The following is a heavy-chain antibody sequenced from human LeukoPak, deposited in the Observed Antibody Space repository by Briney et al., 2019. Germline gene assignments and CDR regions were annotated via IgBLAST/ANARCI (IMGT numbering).Heavy chain of an antibody. Sequence: PGGSLRLSCAASGFTFSDYYMNWIRQAPGKGLEWVSYISSSGSTIYYADSVKGRFTISRDNAKNSLYLQMNSLRAEDTAVYYCARDSTYLFDDNGPAGWFDPWGQGTLVTVFS. J-gene: IGHJ5*02. V-gene: IGHV3-11*01. CDR3: ARDSTYLFDDNGPAGWFDP. CDR1: GFTFSDYY. D-gene: IGHD2-2*01. CDR2: ISSSGSTI.